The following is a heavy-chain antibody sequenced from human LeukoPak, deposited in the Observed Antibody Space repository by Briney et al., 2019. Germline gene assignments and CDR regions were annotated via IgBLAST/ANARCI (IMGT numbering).Heavy chain of an antibody. Sequence: GGSLRLSCTASGFTLSSYDMDWVRQAPGKGLEWVSYISSHGTTRYYADSVKGRLTISRDNAKNSLYLHMNSLRAEDKAVYYCTRDGWLGLWFDYWGQGALVTVSS. CDR3: TRDGWLGLWFDY. CDR1: GFTLSSYD. CDR2: ISSHGTTR. D-gene: IGHD3-10*01. J-gene: IGHJ5*01. V-gene: IGHV3-48*03.